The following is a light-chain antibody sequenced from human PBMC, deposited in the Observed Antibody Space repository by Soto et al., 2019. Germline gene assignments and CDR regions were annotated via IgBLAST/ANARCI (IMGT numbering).Light chain of an antibody. V-gene: IGKV1-9*01. Sequence: DIQLTQSPSFLSASVGDRVTITCRASQGISSHLAWYQQKPGKAPNLLIYATSTLQSGVPSRFSGSGSGTEFTLTINSLQPEEFATYYCQQLNSYALTFGGGTKVGIK. CDR1: QGISSH. CDR2: ATS. J-gene: IGKJ4*01. CDR3: QQLNSYALT.